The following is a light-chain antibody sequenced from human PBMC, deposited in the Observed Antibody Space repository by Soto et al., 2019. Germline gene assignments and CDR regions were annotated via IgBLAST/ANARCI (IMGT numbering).Light chain of an antibody. CDR1: SSKIGAGYD. CDR2: VNT. CDR3: LSFDSSRSVV. J-gene: IGLJ2*01. Sequence: QSVLTQPPSVSGAPGQRVTISCTGSSSKIGAGYDVHWYQQLPGRAPKLLIYVNTNRPSGVPDRFSGSKSATSAALAITGLLEEDEAYYDGLSFDSSRSVVFGGGTKLTVL. V-gene: IGLV1-40*01.